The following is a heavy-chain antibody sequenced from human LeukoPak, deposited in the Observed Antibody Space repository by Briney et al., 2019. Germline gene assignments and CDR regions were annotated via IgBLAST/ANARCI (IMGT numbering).Heavy chain of an antibody. CDR3: ARGDTAMAPDFDY. J-gene: IGHJ4*02. V-gene: IGHV4-34*01. Sequence: SETLSLTCAVYGGSFSGYYWSWIRQPPGKGLEWIGEINHSGSTNYNPSLKSRVTISVDTSKNQFSLKLSSVTAADTAVYYCARGDTAMAPDFDYWGQGTLVTVSS. CDR1: GGSFSGYY. CDR2: INHSGST. D-gene: IGHD5-18*01.